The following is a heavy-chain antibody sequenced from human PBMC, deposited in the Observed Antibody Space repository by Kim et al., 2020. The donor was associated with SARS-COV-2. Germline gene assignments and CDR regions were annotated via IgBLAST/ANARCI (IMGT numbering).Heavy chain of an antibody. D-gene: IGHD3-10*01. V-gene: IGHV1-69*13. CDR1: GGTFSSYA. Sequence: SVKVSCKASGGTFSSYAISWVRQAPGQGLEWMGGIIPIFGTANYAQKFQGRVTITADESTSTAYMELSSLRSEDTAVYYCASGNYGSGSYYSFWRMDVWGQGTTVTVSS. J-gene: IGHJ6*02. CDR2: IIPIFGTA. CDR3: ASGNYGSGSYYSFWRMDV.